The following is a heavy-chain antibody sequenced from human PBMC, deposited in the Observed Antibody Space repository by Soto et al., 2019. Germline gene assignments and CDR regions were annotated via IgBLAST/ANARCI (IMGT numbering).Heavy chain of an antibody. V-gene: IGHV3-30*18. CDR1: GFTFSSYG. J-gene: IGHJ5*02. CDR3: AKCAAYYHILTGYSA. Sequence: QVQLVESGGGVVQPGRSLRLSCAASGFTFSSYGMHWVRQAPGKGLEWVAVISYDGSNKYYADSVKGRFTISRDNSKITLYLQMNSLRAEDTAVYYCAKCAAYYHILTGYSAWGQGTLVTVSS. CDR2: ISYDGSNK. D-gene: IGHD3-9*01.